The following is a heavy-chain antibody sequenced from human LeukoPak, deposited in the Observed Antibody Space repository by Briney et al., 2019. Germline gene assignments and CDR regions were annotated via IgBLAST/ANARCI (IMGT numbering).Heavy chain of an antibody. J-gene: IGHJ3*02. CDR1: GFTFSSYA. V-gene: IGHV3-23*01. Sequence: GGSLRLSCAASGFTFSSYAMSWVRQAPGKGLEWVSAISGSGGSTYYADSVKGRFTISRDNSKNTPYLQMNSLRAEDTAVYYCAKSRYSGSYQRRFGAFDIWGQGTMVTVSS. CDR2: ISGSGGST. CDR3: AKSRYSGSYQRRFGAFDI. D-gene: IGHD1-26*01.